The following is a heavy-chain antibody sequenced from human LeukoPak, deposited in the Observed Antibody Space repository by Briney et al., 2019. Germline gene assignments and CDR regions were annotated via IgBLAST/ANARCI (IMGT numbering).Heavy chain of an antibody. J-gene: IGHJ4*02. CDR2: ISSSGGGT. D-gene: IGHD1-1*01. Sequence: PGGSLRLSCAASGFTFRTYAMNWVRQAPGKGLEWVSAISSSGGGTYDADSVKGRFTSSRDNSKNTLYLQMNRLRAEDTAVYYCARDDPFDYWGRGTLVTVSS. V-gene: IGHV3-23*01. CDR1: GFTFRTYA. CDR3: ARDDPFDY.